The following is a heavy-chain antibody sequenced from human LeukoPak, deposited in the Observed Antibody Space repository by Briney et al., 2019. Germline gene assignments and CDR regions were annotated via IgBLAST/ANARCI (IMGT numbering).Heavy chain of an antibody. V-gene: IGHV4-30-4*01. Sequence: SQTLSLTCTVSGGSISSGDYYWSWIRQPPGKGLEWIGYIYYGGSTYYNPSLKSRVTISVDTSKNQFSLKLSSVTAADTAVYYCARTILRFTGEFDIWGQGTMVTVSS. CDR3: ARTILRFTGEFDI. CDR1: GGSISSGDYY. CDR2: IYYGGST. J-gene: IGHJ3*02. D-gene: IGHD1-26*01.